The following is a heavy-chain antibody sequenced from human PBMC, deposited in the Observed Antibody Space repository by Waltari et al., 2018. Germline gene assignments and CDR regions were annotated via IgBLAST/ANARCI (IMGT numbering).Heavy chain of an antibody. Sequence: QVQLVESGGGVVQPGRSLRLSCAASGFTFSSYAMHWVRQAPGKGLEWVAVISYDGSNKYYADSVKGRFTISRDNSKNTLYLQMNSLRAEDTAVYYCATNYDFWSGPNYWGQGTLVTVSS. D-gene: IGHD3-3*01. CDR3: ATNYDFWSGPNY. CDR2: ISYDGSNK. V-gene: IGHV3-30*01. J-gene: IGHJ4*02. CDR1: GFTFSSYA.